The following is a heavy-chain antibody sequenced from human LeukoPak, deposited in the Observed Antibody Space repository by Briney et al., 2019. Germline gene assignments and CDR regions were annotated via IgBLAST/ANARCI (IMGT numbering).Heavy chain of an antibody. CDR1: GYTFTSYD. J-gene: IGHJ4*02. D-gene: IGHD6-13*01. CDR2: MNPSGGST. CDR3: ARGDSSSWYGPLFDY. Sequence: GASVKVSCKASGYTFTSYDINWVRQATGQGLEWMGWMNPSGGSTSYAQKFQGRVTMTRDTSTSTVYMELSSLRSEDTAVYYCARGDSSSWYGPLFDYWGQGTLVTVSS. V-gene: IGHV1-8*01.